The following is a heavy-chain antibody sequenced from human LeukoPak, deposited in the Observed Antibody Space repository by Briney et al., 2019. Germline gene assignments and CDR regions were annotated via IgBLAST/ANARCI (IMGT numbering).Heavy chain of an antibody. CDR2: INPSGGST. J-gene: IGHJ4*02. V-gene: IGHV1-46*01. CDR1: GYTFTSYY. Sequence: ASVKVSCKASGYTFTSYYMHWVRQAPGQGLEWLGIINPSGGSTTYAQKFQGGVTMTRDTSTSTVYMELSSLRSEDTAVYYCARGDLGYNSDYWGQGTLVTVSS. CDR3: ARGDLGYNSDY. D-gene: IGHD5-24*01.